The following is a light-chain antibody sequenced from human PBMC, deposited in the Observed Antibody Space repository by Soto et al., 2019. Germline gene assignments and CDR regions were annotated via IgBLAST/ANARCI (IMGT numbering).Light chain of an antibody. CDR1: KLGDKY. CDR2: HDS. Sequence: SYELTQPPSVSVSPGQTASITCSGDKLGDKYACWYQQKPGQSPVLVIYHDSKRPSGIPERFSGSNSGNTATLTISGTQAMDEADYYCQAWDSSTAVVFGGGTKVTVL. J-gene: IGLJ2*01. V-gene: IGLV3-1*01. CDR3: QAWDSSTAVV.